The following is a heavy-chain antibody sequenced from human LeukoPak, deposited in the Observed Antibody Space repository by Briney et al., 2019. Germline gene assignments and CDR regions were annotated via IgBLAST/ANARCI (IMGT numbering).Heavy chain of an antibody. CDR2: ISGSGETT. Sequence: GGSLRLSCAASGFTFSSHAMSWVRQAQGKGLEWVSAISGSGETTYYGDSVKGRFTISSDNSKNTLYLHMNSLRAEDTAVYYCAKGLWFGELQFALDYWGQGTLVTVSS. CDR1: GFTFSSHA. J-gene: IGHJ4*02. CDR3: AKGLWFGELQFALDY. D-gene: IGHD3-10*01. V-gene: IGHV3-23*01.